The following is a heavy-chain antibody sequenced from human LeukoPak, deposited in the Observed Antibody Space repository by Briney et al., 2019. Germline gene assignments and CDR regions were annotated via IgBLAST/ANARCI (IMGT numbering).Heavy chain of an antibody. CDR3: ARMIAAADVFDY. Sequence: SETLSLTCTVSGGSISSSAYYWGWIRQPPGKGLEWIGNIYYSGTTCYTASLKSRVTISIDTSKNQFSLKLSSVTAADTAVYYCARMIAAADVFDYWGQGTLVTVSS. CDR2: IYYSGTT. D-gene: IGHD6-13*01. CDR1: GGSISSSAYY. J-gene: IGHJ4*02. V-gene: IGHV4-39*07.